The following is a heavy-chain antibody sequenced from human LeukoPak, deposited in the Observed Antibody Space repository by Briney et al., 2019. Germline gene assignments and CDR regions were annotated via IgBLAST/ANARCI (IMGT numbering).Heavy chain of an antibody. Sequence: QTGGSLRLSWAGSGFTVSHFWMSWVRKAPGKGLEWVAYIKKTGVETYYLDSVKGRFTITRDNNRNSLFLQMYSLRAEDTAVYFCARENGYCSGSDCYSYFDSWGQGTLVTVSS. CDR3: ARENGYCSGSDCYSYFDS. J-gene: IGHJ4*02. V-gene: IGHV3-7*01. D-gene: IGHD2-15*01. CDR1: GFTVSHFW. CDR2: IKKTGVET.